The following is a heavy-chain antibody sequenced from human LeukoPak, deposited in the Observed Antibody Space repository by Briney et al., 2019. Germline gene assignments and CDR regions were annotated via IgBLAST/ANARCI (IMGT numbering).Heavy chain of an antibody. CDR2: ISGSGGST. V-gene: IGHV3-23*01. CDR3: ARDRPAGSSHDMDV. D-gene: IGHD2-15*01. J-gene: IGHJ6*02. CDR1: GFTFSSYA. Sequence: GGSLRLSCAASGFTFSSYAMSWVRQAPGKGLEWVSAISGSGGSTSYAQKFQGRVTMTTDTSTSTAYMEVRSLRSDDTAVYYCARDRPAGSSHDMDVWGQGTTVTVSS.